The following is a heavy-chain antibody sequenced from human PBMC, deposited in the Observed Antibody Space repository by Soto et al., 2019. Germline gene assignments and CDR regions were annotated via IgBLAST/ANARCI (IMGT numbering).Heavy chain of an antibody. J-gene: IGHJ4*02. CDR2: IYHSGST. V-gene: IGHV4-30-2*01. CDR3: ARGTRAKYYFYY. D-gene: IGHD1-7*01. CDR1: GGSISSGGYS. Sequence: QLQLQESGSGLVKPSQTLSLTCAVSGGSISSGGYSWSWIRQPPGKGLEWIGYIYHSGSTYYNPSLKSRVTISVDRSKNQFSLKLSSVTAADTAVYYCARGTRAKYYFYYWGQGTLVTVSS.